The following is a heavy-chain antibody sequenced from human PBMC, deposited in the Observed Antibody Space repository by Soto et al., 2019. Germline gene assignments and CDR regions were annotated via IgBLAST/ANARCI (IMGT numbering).Heavy chain of an antibody. D-gene: IGHD2-15*01. CDR1: GFTFSNYA. Sequence: EVQLLDSGGGLVQPGGSLRLSCAASGFTFSNYAMSWVRQAPGKGLEWVSGVGGSGDSTYYADSVKGRFTISRDNSKDTLYLQMNSLGGEDKAGYYCAKSPLGYCSGGSCYPPHYFDSLGQGTLVTVSS. V-gene: IGHV3-23*01. CDR3: AKSPLGYCSGGSCYPPHYFDS. CDR2: VGGSGDST. J-gene: IGHJ4*02.